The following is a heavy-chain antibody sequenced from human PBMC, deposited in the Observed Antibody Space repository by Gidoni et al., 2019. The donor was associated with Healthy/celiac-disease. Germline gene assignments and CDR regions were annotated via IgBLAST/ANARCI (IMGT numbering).Heavy chain of an antibody. D-gene: IGHD5-12*01. CDR3: ARDSARYSGYDFQY. J-gene: IGHJ4*02. CDR1: VFTFSSYG. Sequence: QVQLVESGGGVVQPGRSLRLSCAASVFTFSSYGMHWVRQAPGKGLEWVAVIWYDGSNKYYADSVKGRFTISRDNSKNTLYLQMNSLRAEDTAVYYCARDSARYSGYDFQYWGQGTLVTVSS. V-gene: IGHV3-33*01. CDR2: IWYDGSNK.